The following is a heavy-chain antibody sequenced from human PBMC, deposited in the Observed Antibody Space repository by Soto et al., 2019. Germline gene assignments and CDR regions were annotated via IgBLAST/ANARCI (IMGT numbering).Heavy chain of an antibody. CDR1: GGPFSGYY. Sequence: SETLSLTCAVYGGPFSGYYWSWIRRPPGKGLEWIGEINHSGSTNYNPSLKSRVTISVDTSKNQFSLKLSSVTAADTAVYYCARVTWGGWPGVFDYWGQGTLVTVSS. V-gene: IGHV4-34*01. D-gene: IGHD6-19*01. CDR2: INHSGST. J-gene: IGHJ4*02. CDR3: ARVTWGGWPGVFDY.